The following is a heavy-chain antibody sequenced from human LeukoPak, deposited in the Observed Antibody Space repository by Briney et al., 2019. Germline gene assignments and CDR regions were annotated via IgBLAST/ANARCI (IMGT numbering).Heavy chain of an antibody. CDR1: GGTFSSYA. J-gene: IGHJ6*02. Sequence: ASVKVSCKASGGTFSSYAISWVRQAPGQGLECMGWINPNSGGTNYAQKFQGRVTMTRDTSISTAYMELSRLRSDDTAVYYCARVEGGGSYSRYYYGMDVWGQGTTVTVSS. V-gene: IGHV1-2*02. CDR3: ARVEGGGSYSRYYYGMDV. CDR2: INPNSGGT. D-gene: IGHD1-26*01.